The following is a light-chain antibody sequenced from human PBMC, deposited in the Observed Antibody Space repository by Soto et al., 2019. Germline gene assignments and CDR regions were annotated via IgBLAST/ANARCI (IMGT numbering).Light chain of an antibody. V-gene: IGKV1-39*01. J-gene: IGKJ1*01. CDR2: DAS. Sequence: DIQMAQSPYSLSASLGDSVSITCRASQSIGDYLNWYQVKPGKAPTLLISDASSLQTWVPQQFSGSGSGTDFTLTISNLQPENCASYYCQQIHSTPLTFGQGTKVVIK. CDR3: QQIHSTPLT. CDR1: QSIGDY.